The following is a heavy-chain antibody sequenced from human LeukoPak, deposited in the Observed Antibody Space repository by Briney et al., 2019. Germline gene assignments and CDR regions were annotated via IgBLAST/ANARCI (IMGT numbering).Heavy chain of an antibody. J-gene: IGHJ4*02. V-gene: IGHV3-7*01. CDR2: IKQDGSEK. CDR1: GFTFSSYW. CDR3: AREGSSWTFDY. D-gene: IGHD6-13*01. Sequence: GGSLRLSCAASGFTFSSYWMGWVRQAPGKGLEWVANIKQDGSEKYYVDSVKGRFTISRDNAKNSLYLQMNSLRAEDTAVYYCAREGSSWTFDYWGQGTLVTVSS.